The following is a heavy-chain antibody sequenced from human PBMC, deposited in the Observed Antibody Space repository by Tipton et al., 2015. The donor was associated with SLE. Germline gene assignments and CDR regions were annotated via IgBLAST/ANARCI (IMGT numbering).Heavy chain of an antibody. CDR3: ATELFRGYTSGWGPDY. D-gene: IGHD6-19*01. CDR2: IYNSGST. J-gene: IGHJ4*02. CDR1: GGSISSYY. Sequence: LRLSRTVSGGSISSYYWSWIRQSPGKGLEWIGHIYNSGSTNYNPSLKSRVTMSVDRSKNQFSLRLTSVTAADTAVYYCATELFRGYTSGWGPDYWGQGTLVTVSS. V-gene: IGHV4-59*12.